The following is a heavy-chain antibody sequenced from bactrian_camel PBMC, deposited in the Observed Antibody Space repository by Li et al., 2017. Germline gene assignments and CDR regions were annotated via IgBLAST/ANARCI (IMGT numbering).Heavy chain of an antibody. CDR3: AGRRDGTKDYNY. CDR2: IDSDGAT. D-gene: IGHD1*01. CDR1: GDVYC. J-gene: IGHJ4*01. Sequence: VQLVESGGGSVQPGGTLRPSCEASGDVYCMGWFRQPPGKERERVASIDSDGATTYADSVKGRFTISKDNAKNTVYLQMNSLKPEDTAMYYCAGRRDGTKDYNYWGQGTQVTVS. V-gene: IGHV3S53*01.